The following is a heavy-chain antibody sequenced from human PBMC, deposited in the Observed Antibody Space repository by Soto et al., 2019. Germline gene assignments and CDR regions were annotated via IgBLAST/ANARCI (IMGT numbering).Heavy chain of an antibody. J-gene: IGHJ4*02. Sequence: PGGSLRLSCAASGFIFSQYSMNWVRQAPGKGLEWVSPISSTGALMYYADSVKGRFTISRDDADNSLYLQMNSLRVEDTAVYYCARDRLARGIPVAGRIDYWGQGA. CDR2: ISSTGALM. CDR1: GFIFSQYS. D-gene: IGHD6-19*01. V-gene: IGHV3-21*01. CDR3: ARDRLARGIPVAGRIDY.